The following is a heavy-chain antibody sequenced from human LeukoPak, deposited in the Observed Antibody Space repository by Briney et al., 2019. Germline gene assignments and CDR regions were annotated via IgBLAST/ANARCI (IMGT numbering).Heavy chain of an antibody. D-gene: IGHD2-15*01. V-gene: IGHV4-61*02. Sequence: SETLSLTCTVSGGSISSSSYYWGWIRQPAGKGLEWIGRIYTSGSTNYNPSLKSRVTMSVDTSKNQFSLKLSSVTAADTAVYYCARDLATDLGYCSGGSCYSATPLGVYYYMDVWGKGTTVTISS. J-gene: IGHJ6*03. CDR3: ARDLATDLGYCSGGSCYSATPLGVYYYMDV. CDR2: IYTSGST. CDR1: GGSISSSSYY.